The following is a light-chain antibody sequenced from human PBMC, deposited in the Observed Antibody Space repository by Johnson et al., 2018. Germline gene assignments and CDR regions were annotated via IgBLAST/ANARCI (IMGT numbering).Light chain of an antibody. Sequence: QSALTQPPSVSAAPGQKVTISCSGSSSNIGNNYVSWYQQLPGTAPKLLIYENNKRPSGFPDRFSGSKSGTSATLGITGLQTGDEADYYCGTWDSSLSAGNVFGTGTNVTVL. CDR3: GTWDSSLSAGNV. CDR1: SSNIGNNY. CDR2: ENN. J-gene: IGLJ1*01. V-gene: IGLV1-51*02.